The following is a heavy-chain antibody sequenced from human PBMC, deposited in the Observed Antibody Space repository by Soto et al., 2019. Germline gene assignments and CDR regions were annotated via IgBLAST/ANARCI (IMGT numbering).Heavy chain of an antibody. J-gene: IGHJ6*02. CDR3: ARVGAWGGRARRSQISAMDV. D-gene: IGHD3-10*01. Sequence: PSQTLSLTCAISGDSVSSNSAAWNWIRQSPSRGLEWLGRTYYRSKWYNDYAVSVKSRITINPDTSKNQFSLQLNSVTPEDTAVYYCARVGAWGGRARRSQISAMDVWGQGTTVTVSS. CDR1: GDSVSSNSAA. V-gene: IGHV6-1*01. CDR2: TYYRSKWYN.